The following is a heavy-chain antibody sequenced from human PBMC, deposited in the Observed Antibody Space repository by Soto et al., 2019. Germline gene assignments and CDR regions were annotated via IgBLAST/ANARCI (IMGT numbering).Heavy chain of an antibody. CDR1: GFTFSSYG. Sequence: QVQLVESGGGVVQPGRSLRLSCAASGFTFSSYGMHWVRQAPGKGLEWVAVISYDGSNKYYADSVKGRFTISRDNSKNTLYVQMSSRRVVDTAVYYCARSGYYYFGYIDYWGQGTLVTGSS. V-gene: IGHV3-30*03. D-gene: IGHD3-22*01. CDR2: ISYDGSNK. CDR3: ARSGYYYFGYIDY. J-gene: IGHJ4*02.